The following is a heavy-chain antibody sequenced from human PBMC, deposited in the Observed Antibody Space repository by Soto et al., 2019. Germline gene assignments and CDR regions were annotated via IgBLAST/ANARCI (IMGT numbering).Heavy chain of an antibody. Sequence: SETLSLTCTVSGGPISTYYWSWIRQPAGQGLERIGRIYYTGSTNYNPPLKSRVSMSLDTARNQISLKVKSVTAADTAVYYCAREGGYLESSGSGVYHYYGVDVWGRGTTVTVSS. CDR3: AREGGYLESSGSGVYHYYGVDV. J-gene: IGHJ6*02. CDR1: GGPISTYY. V-gene: IGHV4-4*07. D-gene: IGHD3-22*01. CDR2: IYYTGST.